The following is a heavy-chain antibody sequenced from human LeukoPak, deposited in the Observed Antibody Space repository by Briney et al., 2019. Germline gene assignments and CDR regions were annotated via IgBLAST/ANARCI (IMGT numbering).Heavy chain of an antibody. CDR1: GGSFSGYY. Sequence: SETLSLTCAVYGGSFSGYYWSWIRQPPGKGLEWIGEINHSGSTNYNPSLKSRVTISVDTSKNQFSLKLSSVTAADTAVYYCATQAAYYYDSSGPRRYMDVWGKGTTVTVSS. J-gene: IGHJ6*03. CDR2: INHSGST. CDR3: ATQAAYYYDSSGPRRYMDV. V-gene: IGHV4-34*01. D-gene: IGHD3-22*01.